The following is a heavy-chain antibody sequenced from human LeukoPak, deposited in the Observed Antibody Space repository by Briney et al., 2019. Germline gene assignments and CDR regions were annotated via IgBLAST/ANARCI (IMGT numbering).Heavy chain of an antibody. D-gene: IGHD6-13*01. CDR2: IIPIFGTA. V-gene: IGHV1-69*05. CDR1: GGTFSSYT. Sequence: SVKVSCKASGGTFSSYTISWVRQAPGQGLEWMGGIIPIFGTANYAQKFQGRVTMTRDTSTSTVYMELSSLRSEDTAVYYCARSPAAAAGDYWGQGTLVTVSS. J-gene: IGHJ4*02. CDR3: ARSPAAAAGDY.